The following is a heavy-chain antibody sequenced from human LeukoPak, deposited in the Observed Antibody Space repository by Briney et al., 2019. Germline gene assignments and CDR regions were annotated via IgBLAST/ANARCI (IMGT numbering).Heavy chain of an antibody. CDR1: GGSISSGGYS. V-gene: IGHV4-30-2*01. CDR3: ARLAAAGSIDY. Sequence: SETLSLTCAVSGGSISSGGYSWSWIRQPPGKGLEWIGYIYHSGSTYYNPSLKSRVTISVDRSKNQFSLKLSSVTAADTAVYYCARLAAAGSIDYWGQGTLVTVSS. J-gene: IGHJ4*02. CDR2: IYHSGST. D-gene: IGHD6-13*01.